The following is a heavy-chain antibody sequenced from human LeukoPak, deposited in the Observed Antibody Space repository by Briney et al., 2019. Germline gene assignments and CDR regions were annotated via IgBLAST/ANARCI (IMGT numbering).Heavy chain of an antibody. CDR3: AGDCRLNCARQPGFDS. V-gene: IGHV3-48*02. J-gene: IGHJ5*01. CDR1: GFTFSSYS. CDR2: ISSSGSTI. Sequence: PGGSLRLSCAASGFTFSSYSMNWVRQAPGKGLEWVSYISSSGSTIYYADSVKGRLTISRDNAKNSLYLQLSSLRDEDTAVYYCAGDCRLNCARQPGFDSWGQGTLVTVSS. D-gene: IGHD1-1*01.